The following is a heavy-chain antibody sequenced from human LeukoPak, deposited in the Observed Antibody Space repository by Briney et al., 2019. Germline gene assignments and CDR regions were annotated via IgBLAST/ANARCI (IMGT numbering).Heavy chain of an antibody. D-gene: IGHD6-13*01. Sequence: GGSLRLSCAASGFTFDDYAMHWVRQAPGKGLEWVSGISWNSGSIGYADSVKGRFTISRDNAKNSLYLQMNSLRAEDTALYYCAKVDSSSWADCGMDVWGQGTTVTVSS. CDR3: AKVDSSSWADCGMDV. V-gene: IGHV3-9*01. CDR1: GFTFDDYA. CDR2: ISWNSGSI. J-gene: IGHJ6*02.